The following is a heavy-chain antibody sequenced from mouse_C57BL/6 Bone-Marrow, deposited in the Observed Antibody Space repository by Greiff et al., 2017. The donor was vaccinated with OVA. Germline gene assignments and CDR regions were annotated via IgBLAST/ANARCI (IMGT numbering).Heavy chain of an antibody. V-gene: IGHV5-9*01. CDR2: ISGGGGNT. D-gene: IGHD2-4*01. CDR1: GFTFSSYT. J-gene: IGHJ4*01. CDR3: ARGVDYDSLDAMDY. Sequence: EVNLVESGGGLVKPGGSLKLSCAASGFTFSSYTMSWVRQTPEKRLEWVATISGGGGNTYYPDRVKGRFTISSNNAKNTLYMQMSSLRSEDTALYYCARGVDYDSLDAMDYWGQGTSVTVSS.